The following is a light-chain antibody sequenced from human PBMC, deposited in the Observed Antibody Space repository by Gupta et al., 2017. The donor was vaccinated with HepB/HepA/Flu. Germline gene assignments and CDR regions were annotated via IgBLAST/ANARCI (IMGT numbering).Light chain of an antibody. V-gene: IGLV2-14*01. J-gene: IGLJ2*01. CDR1: SSVVDGYNH. Sequence: QSALTQPASVSGSPGQSITISCTGTSSVVDGYNHVSWYQQHPGETPKLIIYDVTNRPSGISNRISGSKSGRTASLTISALQAEDEASYYCSSYSDTSPTVVFGGGTKLTVL. CDR3: SSYSDTSPTVV. CDR2: DVT.